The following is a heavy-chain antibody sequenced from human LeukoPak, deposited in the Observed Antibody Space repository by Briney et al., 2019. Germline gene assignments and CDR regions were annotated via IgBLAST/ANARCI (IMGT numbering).Heavy chain of an antibody. CDR2: ISGSGTDI. D-gene: IGHD5-18*01. CDR1: GFTFGDYV. J-gene: IGHJ4*02. Sequence: GGSLRLSCTASGFTFGDYVMSWVRQAPGKGLECLSYISGSGTDINYADSVRGRFTISRDNAKNLLYLQMNDLRVEDTAVYYCARTARHLDYWGQGTLVTVSS. V-gene: IGHV3-11*04. CDR3: ARTARHLDY.